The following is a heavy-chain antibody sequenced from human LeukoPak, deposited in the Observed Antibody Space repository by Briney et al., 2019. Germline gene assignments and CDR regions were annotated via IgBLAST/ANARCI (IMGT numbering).Heavy chain of an antibody. V-gene: IGHV4-39*07. J-gene: IGHJ6*03. CDR2: IYYSGST. Sequence: PSETLSLTCTVSGGSISSSSYYWGWIRQPPGKGLEWIGSIYYSGSTYYNPSLKSRVTISVDTSKNQFSLKLSSVTAADTAVYYCARSTVTTHYYYYYMDVWGKGTTVTVSS. CDR1: GGSISSSSYY. D-gene: IGHD4-17*01. CDR3: ARSTVTTHYYYYYMDV.